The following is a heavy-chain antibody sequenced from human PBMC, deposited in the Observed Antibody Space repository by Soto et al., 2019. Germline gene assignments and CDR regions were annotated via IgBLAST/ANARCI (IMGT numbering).Heavy chain of an antibody. Sequence: SETPSLTCSVSCVSISSHYWSWIRQPPGKERKWIGYIYYRRSTNYTHTLKSRVTISVATPKNQFSLKLSSVTAADTAVYYCARHMTTVTTDGMDVWGQGTTVTVSS. CDR2: IYYRRST. V-gene: IGHV4-59*08. CDR1: CVSISSHY. D-gene: IGHD4-17*01. CDR3: ARHMTTVTTDGMDV. J-gene: IGHJ6*02.